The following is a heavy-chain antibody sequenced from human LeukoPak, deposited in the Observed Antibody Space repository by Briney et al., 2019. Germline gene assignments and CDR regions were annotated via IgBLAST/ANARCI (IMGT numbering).Heavy chain of an antibody. J-gene: IGHJ4*02. CDR2: IYHSGST. V-gene: IGHV4-38-2*02. CDR3: AGNYYGSGSYYSEDRY. CDR1: GYSISSDYY. Sequence: PSETLSLTCTVSGYSISSDYYWGWIRQPPGKGLEWIGSIYHSGSTYYNPSLKSRVTISVDTSKNQFSLKLSSVTAADTAVYYCAGNYYGSGSYYSEDRYWGQGTLVTVSS. D-gene: IGHD3-10*01.